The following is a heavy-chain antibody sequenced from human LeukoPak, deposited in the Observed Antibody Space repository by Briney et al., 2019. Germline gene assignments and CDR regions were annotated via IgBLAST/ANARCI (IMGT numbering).Heavy chain of an antibody. D-gene: IGHD3-10*01. CDR3: ARYGSGSYYTSYFDY. J-gene: IGHJ4*02. CDR2: INHSGST. Sequence: PSETLSLTCAVYGGSFSGYYWSWIRQPPGKGLEWIGEINHSGSTNYNPSLKSRVTISVDTSKNQFSLKLSSVTAADTAVYYCARYGSGSYYTSYFDYWGQGTLVTVSS. CDR1: GGSFSGYY. V-gene: IGHV4-34*01.